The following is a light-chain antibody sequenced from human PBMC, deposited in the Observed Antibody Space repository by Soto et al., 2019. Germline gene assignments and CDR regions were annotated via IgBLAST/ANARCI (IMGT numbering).Light chain of an antibody. CDR1: SSDVGGYNY. V-gene: IGLV2-14*01. Sequence: QSALTQPASVSGSPGQSITISCTGTSSDVGGYNYVSWYQQHPGKAPKLMVYDVSNRPSGVSNRFSGSKSGNTASLTISGLRAEDEAAYYCSSYTSSSTVVFGGGTQLTVL. CDR2: DVS. CDR3: SSYTSSSTVV. J-gene: IGLJ2*01.